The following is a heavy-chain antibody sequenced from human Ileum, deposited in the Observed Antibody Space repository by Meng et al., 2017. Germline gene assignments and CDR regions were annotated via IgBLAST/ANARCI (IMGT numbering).Heavy chain of an antibody. V-gene: IGHV1-3*01. J-gene: IGHJ4*02. CDR2: SNPASGHT. CDR3: ARSFCSGDCYNLDN. D-gene: IGHD2-21*02. CDR1: GDFFSSSD. Sequence: VQSAAEVKKPGASGRVSCKAFGDFFSSSDMQWVRQAPGKRLEWMGWSNPASGHTMYSENFQGRVTITRDISANTAYMELNSLRSEDTAVYYCARSFCSGDCYNLDNWGQGTLVTVSS.